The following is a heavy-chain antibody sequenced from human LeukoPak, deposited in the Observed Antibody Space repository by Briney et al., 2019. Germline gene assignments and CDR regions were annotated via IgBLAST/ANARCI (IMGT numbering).Heavy chain of an antibody. Sequence: GGSLRLSCAASGFTFSSYWMSWVRQAPGKGLEWVANIKQDGSEKYYVDSVKGRFTISRDNSKNTLSLQMTGLRPDDTAVYYCAKSWGYTRPYYNYMDVWGKGTTVTVSS. CDR1: GFTFSSYW. CDR2: IKQDGSEK. D-gene: IGHD3-16*02. CDR3: AKSWGYTRPYYNYMDV. J-gene: IGHJ6*03. V-gene: IGHV3-7*03.